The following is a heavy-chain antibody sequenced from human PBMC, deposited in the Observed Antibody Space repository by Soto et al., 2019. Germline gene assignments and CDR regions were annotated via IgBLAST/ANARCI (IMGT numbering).Heavy chain of an antibody. CDR2: ISAYNGNT. CDR3: AREIYCSGGSCHLYYGMDV. D-gene: IGHD2-15*01. CDR1: GYTFTSYG. J-gene: IGHJ6*02. V-gene: IGHV1-18*04. Sequence: ASVKVSCKASGYTFTSYGISWVRQAPGQGLEWMGWISAYNGNTNYAQKLQGRVTMTTDTSTSTAYMELRSLRSDDTAVYYCAREIYCSGGSCHLYYGMDVWGQGTTVTVS.